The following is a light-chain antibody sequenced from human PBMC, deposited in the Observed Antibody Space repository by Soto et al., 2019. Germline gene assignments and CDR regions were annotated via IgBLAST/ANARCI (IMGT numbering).Light chain of an antibody. CDR3: QCGSV. V-gene: IGLV1-40*01. Sequence: QSVLTQPPSVSGAPGQRVTISCTGSSSNIGAGYDVHWYQHLPGTAPKLLIYGNTNRPSGVPDRFSGSKFGTSASLAIAGLQAEDQADSYCQCGSVFGGGTKLTVL. J-gene: IGLJ2*01. CDR1: SSNIGAGYD. CDR2: GNT.